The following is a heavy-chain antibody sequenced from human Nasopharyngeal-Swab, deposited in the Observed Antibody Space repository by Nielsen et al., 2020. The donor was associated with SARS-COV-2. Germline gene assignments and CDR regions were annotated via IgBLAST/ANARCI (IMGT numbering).Heavy chain of an antibody. CDR3: ASSDSSGYYYRAFDI. CDR2: INPSGGST. V-gene: IGHV1-46*01. Sequence: ASVKVSCKASGYTFTSYSMHWVRQAPGQGLEWMGIINPSGGSTSYAQKFQGRVTMTRDTSTSTVYMELSSLRSEDTAVYYCASSDSSGYYYRAFDIWGQGTMVTVSS. CDR1: GYTFTSYS. J-gene: IGHJ3*02. D-gene: IGHD3-22*01.